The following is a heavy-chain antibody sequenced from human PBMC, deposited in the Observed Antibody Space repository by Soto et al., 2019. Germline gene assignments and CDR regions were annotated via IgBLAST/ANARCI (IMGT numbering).Heavy chain of an antibody. Sequence: QVQLVQSGTEARKPGSSVKVSCETSGGNFNNYGFNWVRQVPGQRLEWMGGIIPMFGIVKVGQIFQPPVAFTAAQSPGKAYMELTRLIPEATAVYYCAGEVGGTGLQFWGQGTLVIVSS. CDR3: AGEVGGTGLQF. J-gene: IGHJ4*02. V-gene: IGHV1-69*12. CDR1: GGNFNNYG. D-gene: IGHD3-9*01. CDR2: IIPMFGIV.